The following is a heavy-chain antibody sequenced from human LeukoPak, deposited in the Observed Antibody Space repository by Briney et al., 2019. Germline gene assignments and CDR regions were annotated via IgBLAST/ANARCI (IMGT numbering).Heavy chain of an antibody. J-gene: IGHJ6*02. D-gene: IGHD2-2*01. V-gene: IGHV6-1*01. CDR2: TYYRFKWYT. Sequence: SQTLSLTCVISGDNVSTNTAAWSWIRQSPSRGLEWLGRTYYRFKWYTDYAVTMRSRITIDADTSRNQFSLKLSSVTAADTAVYYCARDPIVVVPAAIDYYYYYGMDVWGQGTTVTVSS. CDR1: GDNVSTNTAA. CDR3: ARDPIVVVPAAIDYYYYYGMDV.